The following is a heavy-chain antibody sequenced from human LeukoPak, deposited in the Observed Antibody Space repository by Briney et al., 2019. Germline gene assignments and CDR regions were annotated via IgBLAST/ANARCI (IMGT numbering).Heavy chain of an antibody. CDR2: IYYSGST. D-gene: IGHD6-13*01. Sequence: SETLSLTCTVSGGSISSSSYYWGWIRQPPGTGLEWIGSIYYSGSTYYNPSLKSRVTISVDTSRKQFSLRLTSVTAADTAVYYCARGRYLTTLGGAAAGFLDSWGQGTLVTVSS. V-gene: IGHV4-39*01. CDR1: GGSISSSSYY. CDR3: ARGRYLTTLGGAAAGFLDS. J-gene: IGHJ4*02.